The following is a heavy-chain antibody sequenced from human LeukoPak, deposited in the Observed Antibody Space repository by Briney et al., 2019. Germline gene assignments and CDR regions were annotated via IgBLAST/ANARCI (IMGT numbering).Heavy chain of an antibody. CDR2: ISYDGSNK. J-gene: IGHJ6*02. CDR3: ARDRVVVPAAYYYYYGMDV. V-gene: IGHV3-30-3*01. CDR1: GFTFSSYA. D-gene: IGHD2-2*01. Sequence: GRSLRLSCAASGFTFSSYAMHWVRQAPGKGLEWVAFISYDGSNKYYADSVKGRFTISRDNSKNTLYLQMNSLRAEDTPVYYCARDRVVVPAAYYYYYGMDVWGQGTTVTVSS.